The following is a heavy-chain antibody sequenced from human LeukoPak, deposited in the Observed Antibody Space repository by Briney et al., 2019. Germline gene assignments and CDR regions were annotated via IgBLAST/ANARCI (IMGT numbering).Heavy chain of an antibody. Sequence: SETLSLTCAVSGGSLSRYYWSWVRQPPGKGLEWIGCIYYSGSTDYNPSLKSRVTISVDTSENKFFLRLNSMPAADTAVYYCARGAGGDYPFDYWGQGSLVTV. J-gene: IGHJ4*02. CDR3: ARGAGGDYPFDY. D-gene: IGHD4-17*01. CDR1: GGSLSRYY. V-gene: IGHV4-59*01. CDR2: IYYSGST.